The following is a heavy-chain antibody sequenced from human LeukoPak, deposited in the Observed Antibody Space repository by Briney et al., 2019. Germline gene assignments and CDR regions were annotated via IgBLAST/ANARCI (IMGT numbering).Heavy chain of an antibody. CDR2: ISSSSSYI. J-gene: IGHJ5*02. V-gene: IGHV3-21*01. D-gene: IGHD3-22*01. CDR1: GFTFSSYA. Sequence: GGSLRLSCTASGFTFSSYAMSWVRQAPGKGLEWVSSISSSSSYIYYADSVKGRFTISRDNAKNSLYLQMNSLRAKDTAVYYCARSGYDSSGYTNWFDPWGQGTLVTVSS. CDR3: ARSGYDSSGYTNWFDP.